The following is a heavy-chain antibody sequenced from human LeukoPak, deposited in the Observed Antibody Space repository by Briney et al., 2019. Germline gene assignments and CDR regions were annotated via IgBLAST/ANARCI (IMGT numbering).Heavy chain of an antibody. CDR1: GFTFDDYA. D-gene: IGHD6-13*01. CDR3: AKDISSSCRLFDY. CDR2: ISWNSGSI. J-gene: IGHJ4*02. Sequence: PGGSLRLSCAASGFTFDDYAMHWVRQAPGKGLEWVSGISWNSGSIGYADSVKGRFTISRDNAKNSLYLQMNSLRAEDTALYYCAKDISSSCRLFDYWGQGTLVTVSS. V-gene: IGHV3-9*01.